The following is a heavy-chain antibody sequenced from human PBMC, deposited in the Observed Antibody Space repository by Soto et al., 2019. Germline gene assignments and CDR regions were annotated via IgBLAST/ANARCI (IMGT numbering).Heavy chain of an antibody. D-gene: IGHD1-1*01. J-gene: IGHJ6*02. Sequence: QVQLQESGPGLVKPSETLSLTCTVSGGSISSYYWSWIRHPPGKGLEWIGYISYSGSTNYNPSLKSRVTISADTYKNHFSLNLSSVTAADTAVYYCARAAAAYGTSGLDVWGQGTTVSVSS. CDR1: GGSISSYY. V-gene: IGHV4-59*01. CDR2: ISYSGST. CDR3: ARAAAAYGTSGLDV.